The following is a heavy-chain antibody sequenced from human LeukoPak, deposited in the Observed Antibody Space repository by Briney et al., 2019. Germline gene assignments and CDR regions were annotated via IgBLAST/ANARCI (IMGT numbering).Heavy chain of an antibody. Sequence: ASVKVSCKASGYTFTSYGISWVRQAPGQGLEWMGWISAYNGNTNYAQKLQGRVTMTTDTSTSTAYMELRSLRSDDTAVYYCARVLADYVWGSYRTDYFDYWGQGTLVTVSS. CDR3: ARVLADYVWGSYRTDYFDY. CDR1: GYTFTSYG. D-gene: IGHD3-16*02. CDR2: ISAYNGNT. V-gene: IGHV1-18*01. J-gene: IGHJ4*02.